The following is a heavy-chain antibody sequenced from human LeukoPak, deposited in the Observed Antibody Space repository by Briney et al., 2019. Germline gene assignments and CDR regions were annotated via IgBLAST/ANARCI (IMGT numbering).Heavy chain of an antibody. J-gene: IGHJ3*02. CDR2: IIPIFGTA. CDR1: GGTLSTYS. CDR3: ARDRGGDYDFWSGYYPVDAFDI. V-gene: IGHV1-69*01. Sequence: SVKVSCKASGGTLSTYSISWVRQAPGQGLEWMGGIIPIFGTANYAQKFQGRVTITADESTSTAYMELSSLRSEDTAVYYCARDRGGDYDFWSGYYPVDAFDIWGQGTMVTVSS. D-gene: IGHD3-3*01.